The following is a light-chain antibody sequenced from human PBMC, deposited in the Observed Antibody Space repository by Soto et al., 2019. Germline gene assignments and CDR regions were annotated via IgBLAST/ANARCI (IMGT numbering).Light chain of an antibody. Sequence: DIQMTQSPSSLSASVGDRVTITCRASQSIASWLAWYQKKPGKAPELLIYDASSLKSGVPSRFSGSGSGTEFTLTISDLQPGDFATYFCQQYNTYVFGKGTKVDIK. CDR2: DAS. V-gene: IGKV1-5*01. CDR1: QSIASW. J-gene: IGKJ1*01. CDR3: QQYNTYV.